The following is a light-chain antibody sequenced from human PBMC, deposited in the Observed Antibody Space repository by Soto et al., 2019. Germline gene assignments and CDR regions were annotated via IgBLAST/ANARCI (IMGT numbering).Light chain of an antibody. J-gene: IGKJ1*01. CDR2: AAS. Sequence: IVMTQSPSTLSVSPGERATISCRASQSVSTNLAWYQHKPGQAPRLLIYAASSRATGIPARFSGSGSGTELTLTICSLQSEDFAVYYCQQYSNWPPWTFGQGTKVEIK. CDR3: QQYSNWPPWT. V-gene: IGKV3-15*01. CDR1: QSVSTN.